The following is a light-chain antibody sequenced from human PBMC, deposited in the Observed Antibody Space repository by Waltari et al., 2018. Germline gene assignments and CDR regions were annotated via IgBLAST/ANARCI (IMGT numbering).Light chain of an antibody. V-gene: IGLV2-23*02. J-gene: IGLJ1*01. CDR3: CSYAGGRTFPYV. Sequence: QSALTQPASVSGSPGQSITISCTGTSGDVGTYNLVSRYQQHPGEVPKLIIYEVTKRPSGVSNRFSGSKSGNTASLTISGLQAEDAADYYCCSYAGGRTFPYVFGTGTKVTVL. CDR2: EVT. CDR1: SGDVGTYNL.